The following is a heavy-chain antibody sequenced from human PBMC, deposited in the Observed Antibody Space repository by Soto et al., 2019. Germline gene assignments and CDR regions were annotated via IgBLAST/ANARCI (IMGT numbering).Heavy chain of an antibody. CDR2: IIPIFGTA. V-gene: IGHV1-69*12. J-gene: IGHJ6*02. D-gene: IGHD5-18*01. CDR1: GGTFSSYA. Sequence: QVQLVQSGAEVKKPGSSVKVSCKASGGTFSSYAISWVRQAPGQGLEWMGGIIPIFGTANYAQKFQGRVTITADESTSTAYMELRSLRSEDTAVYYCARERIQLWLRSYYYYGMDVWGQGTTVTVSS. CDR3: ARERIQLWLRSYYYYGMDV.